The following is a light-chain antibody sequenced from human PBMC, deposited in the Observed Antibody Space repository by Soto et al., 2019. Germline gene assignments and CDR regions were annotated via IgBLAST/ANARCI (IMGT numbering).Light chain of an antibody. CDR1: QSISSW. V-gene: IGKV1-5*01. CDR3: QQYNSYTYT. CDR2: DAS. Sequence: DIQMTQSPSTLSASVGDRVTITCRASQSISSWLAWYQQKPGKAPKLLIYDASSLESGVPSSFSGSGSGTEFTLTISSLQPADFATYYCQQYNSYTYTFGQGTKLEIK. J-gene: IGKJ2*01.